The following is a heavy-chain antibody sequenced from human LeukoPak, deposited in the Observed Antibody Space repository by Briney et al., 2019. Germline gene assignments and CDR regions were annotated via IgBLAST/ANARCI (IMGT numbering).Heavy chain of an antibody. Sequence: SETLSLTCTVSGGSISSGTYFWSWIRQPAGQGLEWVGRISTSGSTNYNPSLKSRATISVDTSKNQLSLRLTSVTAADTAVYYCTRGWMAHGHWGRGTLVTVSS. V-gene: IGHV4-61*02. J-gene: IGHJ4*02. D-gene: IGHD5-12*01. CDR2: ISTSGST. CDR1: GGSISSGTYF. CDR3: TRGWMAHGH.